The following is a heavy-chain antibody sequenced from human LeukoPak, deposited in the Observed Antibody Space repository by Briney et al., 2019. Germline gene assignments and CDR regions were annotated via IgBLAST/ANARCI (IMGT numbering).Heavy chain of an antibody. J-gene: IGHJ4*02. Sequence: GGSLRLSCEASGFRFSRYWMSWVRQVPGKGLEWVANIKEDGSEKYYVDSVKGRFTISRDNAKNSLFLQMNSLRAEDTAVYYCARVPGFIWGQGTLVTVSS. CDR2: IKEDGSEK. V-gene: IGHV3-7*01. CDR1: GFRFSRYW. D-gene: IGHD3-10*01. CDR3: ARVPGFI.